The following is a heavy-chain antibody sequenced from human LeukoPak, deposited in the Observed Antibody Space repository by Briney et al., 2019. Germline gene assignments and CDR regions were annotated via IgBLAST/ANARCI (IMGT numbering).Heavy chain of an antibody. V-gene: IGHV3-23*01. D-gene: IGHD6-19*01. CDR3: ARDVLASSGWPTSHFDC. J-gene: IGHJ4*02. CDR1: GFTFNNYA. CDR2: ISGDGVSP. Sequence: PGGSLRLSCSASGFTFNNYALTWVRQTPGKGLECVSAISGDGVSPYYADSVRGRFTISRDNSKNTLYLQMNSLRAEDTAVYYCARDVLASSGWPTSHFDCWGQGALVTVSS.